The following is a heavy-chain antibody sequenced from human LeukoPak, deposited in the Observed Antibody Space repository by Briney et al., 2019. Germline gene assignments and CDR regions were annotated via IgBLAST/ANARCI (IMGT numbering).Heavy chain of an antibody. CDR1: GFTFSSYA. J-gene: IGHJ3*02. Sequence: GGSLRLSCAASGFTFSSYAMHWVRQAPGKGLEWVAVISHDGSNKYYADSVKGRFTISRDNSKNTLYLQMNSLRAEDTAVYYCARDTNAYPYYYDSSGYYSAAHDAFDIWGQGTMVTVSS. D-gene: IGHD3-22*01. V-gene: IGHV3-30*04. CDR3: ARDTNAYPYYYDSSGYYSAAHDAFDI. CDR2: ISHDGSNK.